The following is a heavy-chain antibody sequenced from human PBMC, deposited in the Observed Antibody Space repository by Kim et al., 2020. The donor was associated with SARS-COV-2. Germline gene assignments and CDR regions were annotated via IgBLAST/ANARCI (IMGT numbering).Heavy chain of an antibody. D-gene: IGHD3-22*01. CDR2: ISAYNGNT. CDR1: GYTFTSYG. J-gene: IGHJ4*02. CDR3: ARVSIYSGYDYFYDSSGYYCDYFDY. Sequence: ASVKVSCKASGYTFTSYGISWVRQAPGQGLEWMGWISAYNGNTNYAQKLQGRVTMTTDTSTSTAYMELRSLRSDDTAVYYCARVSIYSGYDYFYDSSGYYCDYFDYWGQGTLVTVSS. V-gene: IGHV1-18*01.